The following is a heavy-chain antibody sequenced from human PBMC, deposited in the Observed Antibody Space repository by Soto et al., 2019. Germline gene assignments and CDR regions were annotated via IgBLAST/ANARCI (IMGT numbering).Heavy chain of an antibody. CDR2: IYYSGST. J-gene: IGHJ5*02. Sequence: SETLSLTCTVSGGSISSGGYYWSWIRQHPGKGLEWIGYIYYSGSTYYNPSLKSRVTISVDTSKNQFSLKLSSVTAADTAVYYCARGWFYGGNSKRLGFDPWGQRPLVTVSS. D-gene: IGHD4-17*01. CDR1: GGSISSGGYY. CDR3: ARGWFYGGNSKRLGFDP. V-gene: IGHV4-31*03.